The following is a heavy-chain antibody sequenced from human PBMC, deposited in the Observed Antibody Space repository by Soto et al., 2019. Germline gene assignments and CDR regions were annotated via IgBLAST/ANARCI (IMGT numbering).Heavy chain of an antibody. CDR2: ISYDGSNK. CDR1: GFTFSSYA. J-gene: IGHJ4*02. CDR3: ARDQVEMATIYSLPPDY. Sequence: GGSLRLSCAASGFTFSSYAMHWVRQAPGKGLEWVAVISYDGSNKYYADSVKGRFTISRDNSKNTLYLQMNSLRAEDTDGYYCARDQVEMATIYSLPPDYWGQGTLVTVSS. D-gene: IGHD5-12*01. V-gene: IGHV3-30-3*01.